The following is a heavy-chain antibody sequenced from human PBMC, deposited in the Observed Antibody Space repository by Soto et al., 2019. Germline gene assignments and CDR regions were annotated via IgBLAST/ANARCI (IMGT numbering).Heavy chain of an antibody. CDR2: MNPESGST. V-gene: IGHV1-8*01. J-gene: IGHJ6*02. CDR3: ARSGGSGYYSAHYYGMDV. D-gene: IGHD3-22*01. CDR1: GYTFNTYD. Sequence: ASVKVTCKASGYTFNTYDINWVRQATGQGLEWMGWMNPESGSTGFAQSFQGRITLTRNTSLNTVYMEVSSLTNEDTAVYFCARSGGSGYYSAHYYGMDVWGPGTTVTVSS.